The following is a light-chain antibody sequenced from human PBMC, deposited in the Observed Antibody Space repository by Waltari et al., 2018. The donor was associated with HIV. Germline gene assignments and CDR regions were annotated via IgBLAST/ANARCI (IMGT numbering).Light chain of an antibody. J-gene: IGLJ1*01. CDR3: CSYAGSSTV. CDR2: EAS. Sequence: QSALTQPASVSGSPGQSITISCTGTSSDGRSFKLVSWYQQHPGKAPKVLIYEASERPSGVSDRFSGSKSGNTTFLTISGLQAEDEADYYCCSYAGSSTVFGTGTRVTVL. V-gene: IGLV2-23*01. CDR1: SSDGRSFKL.